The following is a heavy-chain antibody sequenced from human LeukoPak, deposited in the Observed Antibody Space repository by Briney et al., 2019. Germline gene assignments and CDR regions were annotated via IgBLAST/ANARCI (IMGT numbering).Heavy chain of an antibody. V-gene: IGHV1-24*01. D-gene: IGHD6-13*01. CDR2: FDPEDGET. CDR1: GDTLSDLS. CDR3: AMGVDRSSWYLFDY. J-gene: IGHJ4*02. Sequence: ASVKVSCKLSGDTLSDLSIHWVRQAPGKGLEWMGGFDPEDGETVYAQKFQGRVTVTEDTSIDTAYMEVTNLRSDDTAVYYCAMGVDRSSWYLFDYWGQGALVTVSS.